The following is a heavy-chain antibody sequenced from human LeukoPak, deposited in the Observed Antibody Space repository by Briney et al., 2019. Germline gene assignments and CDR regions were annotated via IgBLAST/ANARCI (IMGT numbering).Heavy chain of an antibody. CDR3: ARSPQLDY. CDR2: ISSSSSYI. J-gene: IGHJ4*02. Sequence: GGSLRLSCVASGVTFSSYSMNWVRQAPGQGLEWVSYISSSSSYIYYADSVKGRFTISRDNAKNSLYLQMNSLRAEDTAVYYCARSPQLDYWGQGTLVTVSS. V-gene: IGHV3-21*01. CDR1: GVTFSSYS.